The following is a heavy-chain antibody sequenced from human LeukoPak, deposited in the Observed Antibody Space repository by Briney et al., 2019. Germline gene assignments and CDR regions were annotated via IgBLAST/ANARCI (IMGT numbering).Heavy chain of an antibody. CDR2: IYSGGTT. V-gene: IGHV3-53*01. J-gene: IGHJ1*01. Sequence: PGGSLRLSCAASGYTFSSFWMNWVRQAPGKGLEWVSVIYSGGTTYYADSVKGRFTISRDHSKNTLYLQMTSLRVEDTAVYYCARVAYGDYQYFQHWGQGTLVTVSS. CDR3: ARVAYGDYQYFQH. CDR1: GYTFSSFW. D-gene: IGHD4-17*01.